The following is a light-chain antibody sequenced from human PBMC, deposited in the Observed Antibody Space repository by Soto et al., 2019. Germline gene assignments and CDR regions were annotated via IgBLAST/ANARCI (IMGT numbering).Light chain of an antibody. CDR3: NSYTSSAARV. J-gene: IGLJ1*01. CDR2: EVS. CDR1: SSDVGAYNF. V-gene: IGLV2-14*01. Sequence: QSALTQPASVSGSPGQSITISCTGTSSDVGAYNFVSWYQQHPGKAPNLMIYEVSNRPSGVSNRFSGSKSGNTASLTISGLQAEDEADYYCNSYTSSAARVFGTGTKLTVL.